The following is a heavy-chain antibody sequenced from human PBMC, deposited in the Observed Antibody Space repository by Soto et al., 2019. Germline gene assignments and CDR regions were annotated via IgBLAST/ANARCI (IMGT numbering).Heavy chain of an antibody. V-gene: IGHV4-59*01. Sequence: QVRLQESGPGLVKPSETLSLTCTVSNASISSYYWSWIRQPPGQRLEWIGYMAPSGSSKYTPSLAGRVTIPVDTSNSQFDLKLTCVTAADTAVYYCARDVNFGDDIHDYYGMDVWGRGTTVTVSS. CDR2: MAPSGSS. CDR3: ARDVNFGDDIHDYYGMDV. CDR1: NASISSYY. D-gene: IGHD4-17*01. J-gene: IGHJ6*02.